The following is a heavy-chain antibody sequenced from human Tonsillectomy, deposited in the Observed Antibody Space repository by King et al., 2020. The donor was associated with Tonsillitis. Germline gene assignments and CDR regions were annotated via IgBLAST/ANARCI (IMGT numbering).Heavy chain of an antibody. CDR3: AKDGYSSSWYISHYYYYMDV. J-gene: IGHJ6*03. Sequence: VQLVESGGGLVQPGGSLRLSCAASGFTFSSYAMSWVRQAPGKGLEWVSAISGSGGSTYYADSVKGRFTISRDNSKNTLYLQMNSLRAEDTAVYYCAKDGYSSSWYISHYYYYMDVWGKGTTVTVSS. CDR1: GFTFSSYA. CDR2: ISGSGGST. V-gene: IGHV3-23*04. D-gene: IGHD6-13*01.